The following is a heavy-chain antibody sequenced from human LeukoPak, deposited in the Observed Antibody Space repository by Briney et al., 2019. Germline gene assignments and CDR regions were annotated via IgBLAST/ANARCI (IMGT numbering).Heavy chain of an antibody. CDR3: ARHVVAVGFDY. Sequence: PGGSLRLSCAASGFTFSNSALSWVRQAPGKGLEWVSDISGSGGSTYYADSVKGRFTISRDNAKNSLYLQMNSLRAEDTAVYYCARHVVAVGFDYWGQGTLVTVSS. J-gene: IGHJ4*02. CDR2: ISGSGGST. D-gene: IGHD3-22*01. CDR1: GFTFSNSA. V-gene: IGHV3-23*01.